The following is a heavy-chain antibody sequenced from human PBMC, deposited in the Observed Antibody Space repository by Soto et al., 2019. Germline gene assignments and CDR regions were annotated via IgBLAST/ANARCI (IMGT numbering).Heavy chain of an antibody. Sequence: GASVKVSCKASGGTFSSYAISWVRQAPGQGLEWMGGIIPIFGTANYAQKFQGRVTITADESTSTAYMELSSLRSEDTAVYYCASLHYDILTGYDYWGQGTLVTVSS. D-gene: IGHD3-9*01. CDR1: GGTFSSYA. CDR2: IIPIFGTA. J-gene: IGHJ4*02. CDR3: ASLHYDILTGYDY. V-gene: IGHV1-69*13.